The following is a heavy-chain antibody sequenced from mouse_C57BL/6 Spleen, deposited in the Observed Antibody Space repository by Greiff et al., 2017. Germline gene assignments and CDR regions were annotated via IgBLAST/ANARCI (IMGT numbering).Heavy chain of an antibody. CDR2: ISYDGSN. Sequence: EVKLQESGPGLVKPSQSLSLTCSVTGYSITSGYYWNWIRQFPGNKLEWMGYISYDGSNNYNPSLKNRISITRDTSKNQFFLKLNSVTTEDTATYYCARESWEYYFDYWGQGTTLTVSS. CDR1: GYSITSGYY. D-gene: IGHD4-1*01. V-gene: IGHV3-6*01. CDR3: ARESWEYYFDY. J-gene: IGHJ2*01.